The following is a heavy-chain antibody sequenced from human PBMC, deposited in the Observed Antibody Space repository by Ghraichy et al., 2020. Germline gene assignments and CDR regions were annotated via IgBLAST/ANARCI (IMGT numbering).Heavy chain of an antibody. V-gene: IGHV1-18*01. CDR3: ARDGYCSGNSCYSSDYYDSSGYYYTFDD. J-gene: IGHJ4*02. CDR1: GYTFTSHG. CDR2: ISINNGKT. Sequence: ASVKVSCAASGYTFTSHGISWVRQAPGQGLEWMGRISINNGKTDYADKFQGRVTMTTDTSTSTAYMELRRLTSDDTAVYYCARDGYCSGNSCYSSDYYDSSGYYYTFDDWGQGTLVTGSS. D-gene: IGHD3-22*01.